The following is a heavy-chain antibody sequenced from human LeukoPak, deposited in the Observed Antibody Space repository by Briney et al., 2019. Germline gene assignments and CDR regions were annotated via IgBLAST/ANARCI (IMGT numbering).Heavy chain of an antibody. CDR1: GFTFSTYS. CDR2: ISSGSSYI. CDR3: ARDARVLAVAGTDY. Sequence: NPGGSLRLSCAASGFTFSTYSMNWVRQAPGKGLEWVSSISSGSSYIYYADSVKGRFTISRDNAKNSLYLQMNSLRAEDTAVYYCARDARVLAVAGTDYWGQGTLVTVSS. D-gene: IGHD6-19*01. V-gene: IGHV3-21*01. J-gene: IGHJ4*02.